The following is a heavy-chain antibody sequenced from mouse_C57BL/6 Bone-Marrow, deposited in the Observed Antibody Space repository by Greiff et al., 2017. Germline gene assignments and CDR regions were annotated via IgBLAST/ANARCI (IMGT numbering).Heavy chain of an antibody. D-gene: IGHD3-3*01. V-gene: IGHV1-76*01. CDR2: IYPGSGNT. Sequence: VQLVESGAELVRPGASVKLSCKASGYTFTHYYINWVKQRPGQGLEWIARIYPGSGNTYYNEKFKGKATLTAEKSSSTADMQLSSLTSEDSAVYFCGGDWDYWGQGTTLTVSS. J-gene: IGHJ2*01. CDR1: GYTFTHYY. CDR3: GGDWDY.